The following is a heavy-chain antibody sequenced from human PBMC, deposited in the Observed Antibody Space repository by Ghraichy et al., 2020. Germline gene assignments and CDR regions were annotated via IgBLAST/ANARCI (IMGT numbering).Heavy chain of an antibody. D-gene: IGHD6-13*01. Sequence: SVKVSCKASGGTFSSYAISWVRQAPGQGLEWMGGIIPIFGTANYAQKFQGRVTITADESTSTAYMELSSLRSEDTAVYYCARDPKVLSSSWSLPNGNYYYYGMDVWGQGTTVTVSS. CDR2: IIPIFGTA. CDR1: GGTFSSYA. CDR3: ARDPKVLSSSWSLPNGNYYYYGMDV. V-gene: IGHV1-69*13. J-gene: IGHJ6*02.